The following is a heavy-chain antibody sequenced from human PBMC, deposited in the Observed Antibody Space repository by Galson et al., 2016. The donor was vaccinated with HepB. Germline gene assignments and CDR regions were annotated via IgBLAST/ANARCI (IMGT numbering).Heavy chain of an antibody. CDR1: GFTFSKYG. J-gene: IGHJ4*02. Sequence: SLRLSCAASGFTFSKYGMHWVRQAPGKGLEWVAADSMDGRRKFYADSVKGRFTISRDNSSNMLFLQMSSLRPCDTAVYYCAKRHEYCPPVGCSVDYWGQGTLVIVSS. V-gene: IGHV3-30*18. D-gene: IGHD2/OR15-2a*01. CDR2: DSMDGRRK. CDR3: AKRHEYCPPVGCSVDY.